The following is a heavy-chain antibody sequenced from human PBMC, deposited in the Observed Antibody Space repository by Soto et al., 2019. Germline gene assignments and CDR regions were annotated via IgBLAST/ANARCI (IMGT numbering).Heavy chain of an antibody. CDR1: GGSISTYY. D-gene: IGHD6-19*01. CDR3: ASDRSSGWDQGYGMDV. Sequence: PSETLSLTCTVSGGSISTYYWSWIRQPPGKGLEWIGYIYYSGITSYNPSLKSRVTISVDTSKNQFSLKLRSVTAADTAVYYCASDRSSGWDQGYGMDVWGQGTTVTVYS. V-gene: IGHV4-59*01. J-gene: IGHJ6*02. CDR2: IYYSGIT.